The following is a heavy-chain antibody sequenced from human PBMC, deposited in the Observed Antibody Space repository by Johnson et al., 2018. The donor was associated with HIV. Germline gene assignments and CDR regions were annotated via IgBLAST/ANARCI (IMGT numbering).Heavy chain of an antibody. Sequence: VQLVESGGGLVQPGGSLRLSCAASGFTVSSNYMSWVRQAPGKGLEWVSVIYSGGSTYYADSVKGRFTISRDNTKNTLYLQMNSLRAEDTAVYYCARDSYYYDTGGAFDIWGQGTMVTVSS. CDR1: GFTVSSNY. J-gene: IGHJ3*02. CDR3: ARDSYYYDTGGAFDI. CDR2: IYSGGST. V-gene: IGHV3-66*01. D-gene: IGHD3-22*01.